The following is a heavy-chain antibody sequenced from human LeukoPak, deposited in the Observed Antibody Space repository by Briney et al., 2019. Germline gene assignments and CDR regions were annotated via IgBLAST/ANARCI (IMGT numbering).Heavy chain of an antibody. V-gene: IGHV3-48*01. CDR2: ISSSSSTI. CDR1: GFTFSTYS. J-gene: IGHJ1*01. Sequence: GGSLRLSGAASGFTFSTYSMNWVRQAPGKGLEWVSYISSSSSTIYYADSVKGRFTISRDNAKNSLYLQMNSLRAEDTAVYYCARDLQYWGQGTLVTVSS. CDR3: ARDLQY.